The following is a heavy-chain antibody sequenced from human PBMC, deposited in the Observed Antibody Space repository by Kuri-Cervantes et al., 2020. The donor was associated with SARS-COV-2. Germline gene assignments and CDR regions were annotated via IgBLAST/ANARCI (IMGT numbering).Heavy chain of an antibody. CDR2: INPSGGST. J-gene: IGHJ6*03. V-gene: IGHV1-46*03. Sequence: ALVKVSCKASGYTFTSYYMHWVRQAPGQGLEWMGIINPSGGSTSYAQKFQGRVTMTRDTSTSTVYMELSSLRSEDTAVYYCARGYQLPLNYYYYYYMDVWGKGTTVTVSS. CDR1: GYTFTSYY. D-gene: IGHD2-2*01. CDR3: ARGYQLPLNYYYYYYMDV.